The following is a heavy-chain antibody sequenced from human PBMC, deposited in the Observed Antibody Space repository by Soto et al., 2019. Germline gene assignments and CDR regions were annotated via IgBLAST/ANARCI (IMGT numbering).Heavy chain of an antibody. J-gene: IGHJ6*02. CDR3: VQSRYGGDCLQSYSSHSYYGLDV. CDR2: IYWDDDK. D-gene: IGHD2-21*02. Sequence: QITLKESGPTLVKPTQTLTLTCTFSGLSLSTTGVGVGWIRQPPGKALEWLALIYWDDDKRYSPSLKSRLTITKDTSKNQVVLTMTNMDPVDTATYYCVQSRYGGDCLQSYSSHSYYGLDVWGQGTTVTVSS. V-gene: IGHV2-5*02. CDR1: GLSLSTTGVG.